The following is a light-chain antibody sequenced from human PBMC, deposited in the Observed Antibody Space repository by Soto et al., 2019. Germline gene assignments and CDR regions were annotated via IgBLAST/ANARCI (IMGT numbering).Light chain of an antibody. CDR1: QSIGRW. CDR3: QQLFMYPPT. Sequence: DIQMAQSPSSLSAFVGDRVTITCRASQSIGRWLAWYQQKPGKAPKLLIYDASSLESGVPSRFSGSGSGTEFTLTISSLQPDDFATYYCQQLFMYPPTFG. J-gene: IGKJ3*01. CDR2: DAS. V-gene: IGKV1-5*01.